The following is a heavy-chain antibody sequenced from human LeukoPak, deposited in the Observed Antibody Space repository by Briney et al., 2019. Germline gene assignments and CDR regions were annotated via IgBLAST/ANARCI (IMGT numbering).Heavy chain of an antibody. J-gene: IGHJ4*02. D-gene: IGHD1-14*01. V-gene: IGHV4-31*03. CDR2: IYYTGST. CDR1: GGSINSGGYY. CDR3: ARSVRIKGHAAEC. Sequence: SQTLSLTCTVSGGSINSGGYYWTWIRQHPGKGLEYIGYIYYTGSTYYNPSLKSRVTMSLDTSKNQFSLKVTSVTAADTAVYYCARSVRIKGHAAECWGQGTLVTVSS.